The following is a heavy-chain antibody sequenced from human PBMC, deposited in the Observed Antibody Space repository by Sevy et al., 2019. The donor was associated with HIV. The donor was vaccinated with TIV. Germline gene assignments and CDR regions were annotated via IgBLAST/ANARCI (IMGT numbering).Heavy chain of an antibody. D-gene: IGHD6-13*01. CDR2: ISAYSTNT. V-gene: IGHV1-18*01. J-gene: IGHJ4*02. CDR3: ARVEQLLDPFDF. Sequence: ASGKVSCKASGYTFTSYGISWVRQAPGQGLEWMGWISAYSTNTHYAQRLQGRVTMTTDTSTRTAYMELRSLRSDDTAVYYCARVEQLLDPFDFWGQGTLVTVSS. CDR1: GYTFTSYG.